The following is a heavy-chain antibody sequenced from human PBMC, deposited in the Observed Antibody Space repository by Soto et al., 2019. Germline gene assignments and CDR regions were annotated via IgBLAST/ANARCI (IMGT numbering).Heavy chain of an antibody. V-gene: IGHV1-18*01. Sequence: ASVKVSCKASGYSFTNFGVTWVRQAPGQGLEWMGWISASNGNTNYAQRLQGRVTMTTDTSTSTAYMELRSLRSDDTAIYFCAREMYTSNALFHYWGQGTLVTVSS. J-gene: IGHJ4*02. CDR3: AREMYTSNALFHY. CDR2: ISASNGNT. D-gene: IGHD6-13*01. CDR1: GYSFTNFG.